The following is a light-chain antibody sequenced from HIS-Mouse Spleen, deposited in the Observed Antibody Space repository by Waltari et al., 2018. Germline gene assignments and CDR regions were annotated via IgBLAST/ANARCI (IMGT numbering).Light chain of an antibody. J-gene: IGLJ2*01. CDR1: ALPKKH. V-gene: IGLV3-10*01. Sequence: SYELTQPPSVSVSPGQTARITCPGGALPKKHAYGYQPQSGQAPVLVIYEDSKRPSGIPERFSGSSSGTMATLTISGAQVEDEADYYCYSTDSSGNHRVFGGGTKLTVL. CDR2: EDS. CDR3: YSTDSSGNHRV.